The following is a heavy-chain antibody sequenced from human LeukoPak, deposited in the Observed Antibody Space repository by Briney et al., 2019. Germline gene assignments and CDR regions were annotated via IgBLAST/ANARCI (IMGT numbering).Heavy chain of an antibody. J-gene: IGHJ5*02. CDR3: ARETGYYYDSRPLGFDP. CDR1: GFTFSDHY. D-gene: IGHD3-22*01. CDR2: ISSSGSTI. V-gene: IGHV3-11*01. Sequence: GGSLRLSCAASGFTFSDHYMSRIRQAPGKGLEWVSYISSSGSTIYYADSVKGRFTISRDNAKNSLYLQMNSLRAEDTAVYYCARETGYYYDSRPLGFDPWGQGTLVTVSS.